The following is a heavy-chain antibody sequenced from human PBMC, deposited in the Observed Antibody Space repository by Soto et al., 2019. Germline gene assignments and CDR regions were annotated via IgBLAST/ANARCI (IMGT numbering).Heavy chain of an antibody. CDR2: MNPNSGNT. CDR1: GYTFTSYD. J-gene: IGHJ6*02. Sequence: ASLKISFKASGYTFTSYDINWVRQATGQGPEWMGWMNPNSGNTGYAQKFQGRVTMTRNTSISTAYMELSSLRSEDTAVYYCARGPTIFGVVANWYGMDVWGQGTTVTVSS. CDR3: ARGPTIFGVVANWYGMDV. V-gene: IGHV1-8*01. D-gene: IGHD3-3*01.